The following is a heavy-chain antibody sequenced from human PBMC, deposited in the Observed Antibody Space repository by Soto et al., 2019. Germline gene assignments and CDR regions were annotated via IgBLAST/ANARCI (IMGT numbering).Heavy chain of an antibody. CDR1: GFSVSSSY. CDR3: ATRPLLPGAP. Sequence: PGGSLRLSCAASGFSVSSSYMSWVRQAPGKGLEWVSLIYSGGSTYYADSVKGRFTISRDNSKNTLYLQMSSLRAEDTAVYYCATRPLLPGAPWGQGTMVTVS. D-gene: IGHD3-22*01. V-gene: IGHV3-53*01. CDR2: IYSGGST. J-gene: IGHJ3*01.